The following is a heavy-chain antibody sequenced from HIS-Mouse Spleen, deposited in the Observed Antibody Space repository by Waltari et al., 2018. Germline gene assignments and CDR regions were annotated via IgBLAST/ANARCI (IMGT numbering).Heavy chain of an antibody. CDR2: INHSGST. J-gene: IGHJ2*01. D-gene: IGHD3-22*01. CDR1: GGYFSGYY. V-gene: IGHV4-34*01. Sequence: QVQLQQWGAGLLKPSETLSLTCAFYGGYFSGYYWSWLRQPPGKGLEWMGEINHSGSTNYNPSLKSRVTISVDTSKNQFSLKLSSVTAADTAVYYCAREGSSGYYYSYWYFDLWGRGTLVTVSS. CDR3: AREGSSGYYYSYWYFDL.